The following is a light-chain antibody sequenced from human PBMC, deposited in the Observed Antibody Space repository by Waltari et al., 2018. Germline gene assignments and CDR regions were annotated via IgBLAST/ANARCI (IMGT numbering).Light chain of an antibody. J-gene: IGLJ1*01. CDR3: SSYTGSSTFYV. V-gene: IGLV2-14*01. Sequence: QSALTQPASVSGSPGQSITISCTGTSSDVGGYSYVSWYQQHPGKAPKRRIYEVSNRPSGVSNRFSGSKSGNTASLTISGLQAEDEADYYCSSYTGSSTFYVFGTGTNVTVL. CDR2: EVS. CDR1: SSDVGGYSY.